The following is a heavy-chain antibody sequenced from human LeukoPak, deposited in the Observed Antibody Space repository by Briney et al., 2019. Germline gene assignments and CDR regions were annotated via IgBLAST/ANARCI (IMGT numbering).Heavy chain of an antibody. CDR2: INPNSGGT. CDR1: GGTFSSYA. J-gene: IGHJ4*02. V-gene: IGHV1-2*02. CDR3: AREIYGGHWIY. Sequence: ASVKVSCKASGGTFSSYAISWVRQAPGQGLEWMGWINPNSGGTNYAQKFQGRVTMTRDTSISTAYMELSRLRSDDTAVYYCAREIYGGHWIYWGQGTLVTVSS. D-gene: IGHD3-16*01.